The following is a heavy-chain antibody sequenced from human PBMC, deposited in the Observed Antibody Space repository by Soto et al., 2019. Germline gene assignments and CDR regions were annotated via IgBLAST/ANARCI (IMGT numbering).Heavy chain of an antibody. Sequence: PGGSLRLSCAASGFTFSSYAMSWVRQAPGKGLEWVSAISGSGGSTYYADSVKGRFTISRDNSKNTLYLQMNRLRAEDTAVYYCAIDRVDSGYPEYFQHRGQGTLVTVSS. CDR3: AIDRVDSGYPEYFQH. CDR2: ISGSGGST. J-gene: IGHJ1*01. CDR1: GFTFSSYA. D-gene: IGHD3-22*01. V-gene: IGHV3-23*01.